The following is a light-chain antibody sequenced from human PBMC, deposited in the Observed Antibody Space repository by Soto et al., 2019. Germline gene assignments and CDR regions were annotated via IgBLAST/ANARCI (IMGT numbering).Light chain of an antibody. J-gene: IGKJ4*01. CDR2: AAS. CDR1: QGINNW. Sequence: DIQMTQSPSSVSASVGDTVTITCRASQGINNWLAWYQQKPGKAPKLLIYAASSLQSGVPSRFSGSGSATDFTLRISSLQPEDFATYYCQEANNFPITFGGGTKVEIK. CDR3: QEANNFPIT. V-gene: IGKV1D-12*01.